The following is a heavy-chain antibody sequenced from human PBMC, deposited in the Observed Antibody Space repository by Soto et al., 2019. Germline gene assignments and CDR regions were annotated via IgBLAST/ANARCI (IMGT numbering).Heavy chain of an antibody. CDR2: ISAYNGNT. D-gene: IGHD3-9*01. CDR1: GYTFTSYG. V-gene: IGHV1-18*01. J-gene: IGHJ4*02. Sequence: ASVKVSCKASGYTFTSYGISWVRQAPGQGLEWMGWISAYNGNTNYAQKLQGRVTMTTDTSKNQFSLKLSSVTAADTAVYYCARVPYDILTGYSSLYYFDYWGQGTLVTVSS. CDR3: ARVPYDILTGYSSLYYFDY.